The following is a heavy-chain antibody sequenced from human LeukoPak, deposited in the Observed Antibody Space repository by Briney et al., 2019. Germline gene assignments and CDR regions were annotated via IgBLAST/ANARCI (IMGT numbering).Heavy chain of an antibody. Sequence: GGSLRLSCAVSGFTFSGFWMSWSRQAPGKGLEWVASINSDGSEGYYADVVKGRFTISRDNAKNSLYLQINSLRAEDTAVYYCARSSYSRSSSVWGQGTMVTVSS. J-gene: IGHJ3*01. D-gene: IGHD6-6*01. CDR2: INSDGSEG. CDR3: ARSSYSRSSSV. CDR1: GFTFSGFW. V-gene: IGHV3-7*03.